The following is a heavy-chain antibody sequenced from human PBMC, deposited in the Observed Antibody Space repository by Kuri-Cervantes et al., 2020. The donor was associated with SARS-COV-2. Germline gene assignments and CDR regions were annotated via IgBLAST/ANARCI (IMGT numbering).Heavy chain of an antibody. CDR2: ISYDGSNK. D-gene: IGHD2-2*01. Sequence: GESLKISCAASGFTFSSYAMHWDRQAPGKGLEWVAVISYDGSNKYYADSVKGRFTISRDNSKNTLYLQMNSLRAEDTAVYYCARDRGIVVVPAEGYFDYWGQGTLVTVSS. V-gene: IGHV3-30-3*01. J-gene: IGHJ4*02. CDR3: ARDRGIVVVPAEGYFDY. CDR1: GFTFSSYA.